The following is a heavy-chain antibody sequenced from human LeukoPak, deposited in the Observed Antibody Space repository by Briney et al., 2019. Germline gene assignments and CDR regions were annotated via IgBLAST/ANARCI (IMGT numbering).Heavy chain of an antibody. CDR3: ARDSQRSTYPIYDFDN. CDR1: GFTIGGFA. Sequence: QPGGSLRLSCAASGFTIGGFAMTWVRQAPGKGLEWVSSIGSDYKTHYSESVKGRFTISRDNSKKRLYLQMDSLRAEDTAVYYCARDSQRSTYPIYDFDNWGQGTLVTVSS. V-gene: IGHV3-23*01. D-gene: IGHD2/OR15-2a*01. J-gene: IGHJ4*02. CDR2: IGSDYKT.